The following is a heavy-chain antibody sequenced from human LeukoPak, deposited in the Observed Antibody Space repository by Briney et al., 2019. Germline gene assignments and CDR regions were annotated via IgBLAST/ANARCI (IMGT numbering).Heavy chain of an antibody. D-gene: IGHD6-13*01. CDR3: ARETFGSSLPGVSVDV. CDR2: IYYSGST. CDR1: GGSISSGGYY. V-gene: IGHV4-31*03. Sequence: SETLSLTCTVSGGSISSGGYYWSWIRQHPGKGLEWIGYIYYSGSTYYNPSLKSRVTMSIDTSKNQFSLELNSVTAADTAVYYCARETFGSSLPGVSVDVWGQGTTVTVSS. J-gene: IGHJ6*02.